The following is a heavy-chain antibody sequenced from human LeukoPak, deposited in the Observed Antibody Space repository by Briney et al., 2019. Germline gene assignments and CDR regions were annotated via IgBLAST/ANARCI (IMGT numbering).Heavy chain of an antibody. CDR3: AREFLRYSSGWYRWFDP. J-gene: IGHJ5*02. CDR1: GYTFTSYY. V-gene: IGHV1-46*01. D-gene: IGHD6-19*01. CDR2: INPSGGST. Sequence: ASVKVSCKASGYTFTSYYMHWVRQAPGQGLEWMGIINPSGGSTSYAQKFQGRVTMTRDTSTSTVYMELSSLRSEDTAVYYCAREFLRYSSGWYRWFDPWGQGTLVTVSS.